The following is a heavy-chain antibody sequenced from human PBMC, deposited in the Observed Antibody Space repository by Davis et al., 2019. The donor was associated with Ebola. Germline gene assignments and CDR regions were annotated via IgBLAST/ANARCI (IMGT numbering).Heavy chain of an antibody. V-gene: IGHV1-2*06. J-gene: IGHJ4*02. Sequence: ASVKVSCKASGYTFTGYYMHWVRQAPGQGLEWMGRINPNSGGTNYAQKFQGRVTMTTDTSTSTAYMELRSLRSDDTAVYYCARAEQLWLKSDYWGQGTLVTVSS. CDR3: ARAEQLWLKSDY. D-gene: IGHD5-18*01. CDR2: INPNSGGT. CDR1: GYTFTGYY.